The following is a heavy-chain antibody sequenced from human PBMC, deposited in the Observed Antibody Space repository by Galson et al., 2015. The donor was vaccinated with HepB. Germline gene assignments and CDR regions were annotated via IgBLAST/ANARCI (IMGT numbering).Heavy chain of an antibody. Sequence: SLRLSCAASGFTFSCYAMHWVRQAPGKGLEWVAVISYDGSNKYYADSVKGRFTISRDNSKNTLYLQMNSLRAEDTAVYYCARSVYGSGTDWGQGTLVTVSS. CDR3: ARSVYGSGTD. D-gene: IGHD3-10*01. V-gene: IGHV3-30*04. CDR2: ISYDGSNK. J-gene: IGHJ4*02. CDR1: GFTFSCYA.